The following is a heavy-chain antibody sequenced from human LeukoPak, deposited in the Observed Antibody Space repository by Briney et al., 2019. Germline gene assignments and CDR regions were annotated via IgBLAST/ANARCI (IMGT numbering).Heavy chain of an antibody. V-gene: IGHV3-23*01. Sequence: GGSLRLSCAASGFTFSSYAMSWVRQAPGKGLEWVSAISGSGGSTYYADSVKGRFTISRDNSKNTLYLQMNSPRAEDTAVYYCAKDIVVIPAGGDHFDYWGQGTLVTVSS. CDR1: GFTFSSYA. J-gene: IGHJ4*02. D-gene: IGHD2-2*01. CDR2: ISGSGGST. CDR3: AKDIVVIPAGGDHFDY.